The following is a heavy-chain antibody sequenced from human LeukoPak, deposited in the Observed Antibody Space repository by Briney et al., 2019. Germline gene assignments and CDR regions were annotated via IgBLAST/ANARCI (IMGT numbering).Heavy chain of an antibody. V-gene: IGHV4-59*01. CDR3: ARLLAGCPGGRCRAHFDY. J-gene: IGHJ4*02. CDR1: GDSINSNY. Sequence: PSETLSLTCSVSGDSINSNYWSWMRQPPGKGLEWIGYTYYGGSTNYNPSLKSRVSMSVDTSKNQFSLNLSSVTAADTAVYHCARLLAGCPGGRCRAHFDYWGQGTLVTVSS. CDR2: TYYGGST. D-gene: IGHD2-15*01.